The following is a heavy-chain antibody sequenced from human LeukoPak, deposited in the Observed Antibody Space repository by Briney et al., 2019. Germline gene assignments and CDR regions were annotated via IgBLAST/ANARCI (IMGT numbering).Heavy chain of an antibody. CDR3: ARDPAAAGHYYYYGLDV. CDR2: TYYRSKWYN. CDR1: GDSVSSNSAA. Sequence: SQTLSLTCAISGDSVSSNSAAWNWIRQSPSRGLEWLGRTYYRSKWYNDYAVSVKSRIIINPDTSRDQFSLQLNSLTPEDTAVYYCARDPAAAGHYYYYGLDVWGQGTTVTVSS. J-gene: IGHJ6*02. V-gene: IGHV6-1*01. D-gene: IGHD6-13*01.